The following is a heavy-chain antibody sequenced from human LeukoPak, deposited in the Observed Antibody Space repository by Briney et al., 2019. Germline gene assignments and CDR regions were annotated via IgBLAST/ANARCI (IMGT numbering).Heavy chain of an antibody. CDR3: AREKGWLTVPTSVADYYGMDV. CDR1: GYTFTGYY. D-gene: IGHD4-17*01. V-gene: IGHV1-2*04. Sequence: ASVKVSCKASGYTFTGYYMHWVRQAPGQGLEWMGWINPNSGGTNYAQKFQGWVTMTRDTSISTAYMELSRLRSDDTAVYYCAREKGWLTVPTSVADYYGMDVWGQGTTVTVSS. J-gene: IGHJ6*02. CDR2: INPNSGGT.